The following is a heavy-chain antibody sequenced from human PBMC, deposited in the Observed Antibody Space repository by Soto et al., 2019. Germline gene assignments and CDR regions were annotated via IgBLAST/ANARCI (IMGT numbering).Heavy chain of an antibody. D-gene: IGHD6-13*01. CDR2: ITSNGGST. J-gene: IGHJ4*02. CDR1: GFTFSSYV. V-gene: IGHV3-64D*06. Sequence: GGSLRHSCSDSGFTFSSYVMNWVRQAPGKGLEYVSGITSNGGSTFYADSVKGRFIISRDNSQNTVYLQMSSLTTADTAVYYCLVASAAYWGQGT. CDR3: LVASAAY.